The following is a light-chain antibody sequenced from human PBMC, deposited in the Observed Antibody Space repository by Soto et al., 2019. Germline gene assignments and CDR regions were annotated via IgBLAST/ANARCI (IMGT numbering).Light chain of an antibody. CDR2: EGS. Sequence: QSALTQPASVSGSPGQSITISCTGTSSDVGTYNLVSWYQHHPGKAPKLMIYEGSKRPSGVSNRFSGSKSGNTASLTISGLQAEDEADYYCCSFARSLTLVFGGGTKLPS. CDR1: SSDVGTYNL. J-gene: IGLJ2*01. V-gene: IGLV2-23*01. CDR3: CSFARSLTLV.